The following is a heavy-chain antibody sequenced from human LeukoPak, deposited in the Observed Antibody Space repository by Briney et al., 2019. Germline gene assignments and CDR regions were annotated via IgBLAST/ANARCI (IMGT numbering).Heavy chain of an antibody. CDR1: GGSIRSSY. V-gene: IGHV4-59*01. J-gene: IGHJ5*02. CDR2: IYNSGST. CDR3: AREGYSETFFNWFDP. Sequence: PSETLSLTCTVSGGSIRSSYWSWIRQPPGKGLEWIGSIYNSGSTNYNPSLKSRVTISVDTSKNQFSLKLSSVTAADTAVYYCAREGYSETFFNWFDPRGQGTLVTVSS. D-gene: IGHD1-26*01.